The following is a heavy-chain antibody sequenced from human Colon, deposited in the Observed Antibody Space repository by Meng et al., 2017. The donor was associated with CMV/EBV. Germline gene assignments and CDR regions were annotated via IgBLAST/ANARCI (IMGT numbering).Heavy chain of an antibody. Sequence: GESLKISCKASGFIFNNFAMYWVRQAPGKGLEWIAHSGRGGEAVYAVSVRGRFIISRDNDQNLLYLQMNDVGGEDTAVYYCARDAIGDCTSTACYWFDYWGQGSLVTVSS. D-gene: IGHD2-2*03. CDR1: GFIFNNFA. V-gene: IGHV3-48*04. CDR3: ARDAIGDCTSTACYWFDY. J-gene: IGHJ5*01. CDR2: SGRGGEAV.